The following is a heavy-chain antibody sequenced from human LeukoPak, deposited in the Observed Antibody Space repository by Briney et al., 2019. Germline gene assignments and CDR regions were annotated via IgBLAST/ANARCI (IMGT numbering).Heavy chain of an antibody. CDR1: GFTFSDYY. Sequence: GGSLRLSCAASGFTFSDYYMSWIRQAPGKGLEWVSYISSSSSYTNYADSVKGRFTISRDNSKNTLYLQMNSLRAEDTAVYYCATFWSGSDFDYWGQGTLVTVSS. CDR2: ISSSSSYT. CDR3: ATFWSGSDFDY. V-gene: IGHV3-11*06. D-gene: IGHD3-3*01. J-gene: IGHJ4*02.